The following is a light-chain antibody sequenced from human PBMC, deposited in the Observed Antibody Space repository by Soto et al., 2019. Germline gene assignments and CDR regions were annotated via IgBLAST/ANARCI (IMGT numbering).Light chain of an antibody. J-gene: IGKJ1*01. Sequence: DIQMTQSPSTLSASVGDRVTITCRASQGISRWLAWYQQKPGRAPKLLIYEASILESGVPSRFSGSGSGTEFTLTISSLQPSDFATYYCQQSNSKSWTFGQGIRVEIK. CDR2: EAS. CDR1: QGISRW. CDR3: QQSNSKSWT. V-gene: IGKV1-5*01.